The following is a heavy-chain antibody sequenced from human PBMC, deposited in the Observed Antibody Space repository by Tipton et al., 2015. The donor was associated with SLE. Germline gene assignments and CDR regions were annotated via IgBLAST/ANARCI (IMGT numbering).Heavy chain of an antibody. CDR1: GFSFSSYY. Sequence: SLRLSCAASGFSFSSYYMNWVRQVPGKGLAWVSRIETDGRSTAYADSVKGRFTVSRDNAQDTLFLQMNSLRVEDSGVYYCARAFRLGLDSFDIWGQGTTVTVSA. CDR2: IETDGRST. V-gene: IGHV3-74*01. CDR3: ARAFRLGLDSFDI. J-gene: IGHJ3*02. D-gene: IGHD3/OR15-3a*01.